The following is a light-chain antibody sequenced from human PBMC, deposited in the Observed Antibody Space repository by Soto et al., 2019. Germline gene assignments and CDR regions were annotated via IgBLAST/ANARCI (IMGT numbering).Light chain of an antibody. Sequence: EIVLTQAAGTLSLSPGERATLSCRASQSISSIYLAWYQHKPGQAPRLLIYDASNRATGIPARFSGSGSGTDFILTISSLEPEDFAVYYCQQRSNWRWTFGQGTKVDIK. CDR3: QQRSNWRWT. CDR2: DAS. CDR1: QSISSIY. J-gene: IGKJ1*01. V-gene: IGKV3-11*01.